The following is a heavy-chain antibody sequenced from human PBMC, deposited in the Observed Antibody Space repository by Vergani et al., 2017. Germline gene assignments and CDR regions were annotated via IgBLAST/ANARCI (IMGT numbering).Heavy chain of an antibody. CDR2: IYHSGST. V-gene: IGHV4-38-2*01. J-gene: IGHJ4*02. CDR1: GYSISSGYY. Sequence: QVQLQESGPGLVKPSESLSLTCAVSGYSISSGYYWGWIRQPPGKGLEWIGSIYHSGSTYYNPSLKSRVTISVDTSKNQISLKLSSVTAADTAVYYCARPRLGIVGGGVDYWGQGTLVTVSS. D-gene: IGHD1-26*01. CDR3: ARPRLGIVGGGVDY.